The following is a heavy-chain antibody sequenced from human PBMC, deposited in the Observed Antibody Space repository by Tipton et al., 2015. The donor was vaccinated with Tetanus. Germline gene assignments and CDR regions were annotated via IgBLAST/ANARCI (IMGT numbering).Heavy chain of an antibody. D-gene: IGHD1-1*01. V-gene: IGHV3-72*01. CDR1: GFRFSDHY. CDR2: IRSERNNYIT. J-gene: IGHJ6*02. CDR3: ARDKSVCDYGWNGCEYHHGMDV. Sequence: SLRLSCAVSGFRFSDHYMDWVRQAPGKGLEWVGRIRSERNNYITQYAASVKGRFSISIDDSKKSLYLHMNSLKTEDTAIYYCARDKSVCDYGWNGCEYHHGMDVWDQGSTVTVSS.